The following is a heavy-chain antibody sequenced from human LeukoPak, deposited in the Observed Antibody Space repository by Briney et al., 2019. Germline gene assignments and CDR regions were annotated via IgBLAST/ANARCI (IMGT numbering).Heavy chain of an antibody. D-gene: IGHD2-15*01. CDR2: IDHSGST. Sequence: PSQTLSLTCTVSGYSIRRGYYWGWIRQPPGKGLEWIGSIDHSGSTYYMPSLKSRVTISVDTSKNQFSLKLVSVTAADTAMYYCARGLSYCNGAGCYSSGYWGPGTLVTVSS. CDR3: ARGLSYCNGAGCYSSGY. CDR1: GYSIRRGYY. J-gene: IGHJ4*02. V-gene: IGHV4-38-2*02.